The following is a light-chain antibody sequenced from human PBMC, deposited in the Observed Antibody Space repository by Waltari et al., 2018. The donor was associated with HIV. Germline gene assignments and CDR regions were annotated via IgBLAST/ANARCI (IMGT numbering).Light chain of an antibody. J-gene: IGLJ3*02. CDR3: GTWDADLDGPV. CDR2: NTD. Sequence: QSVLTQPPSASGTPGPTIRISCSGSRPNVRSNNVQCYQHIPPTATKLIIYNTDQRPSGVPARFSASKTGTSASLTISGLQPGDEGLYYCGTWDADLDGPVFGGGTKVTVL. V-gene: IGLV1-44*01. CDR1: RPNVRSNN.